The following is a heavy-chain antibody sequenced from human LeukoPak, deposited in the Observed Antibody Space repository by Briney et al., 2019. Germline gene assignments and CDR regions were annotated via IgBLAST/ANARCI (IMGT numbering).Heavy chain of an antibody. J-gene: IGHJ5*02. CDR3: ARDRRIAARPVVASVSWFDP. V-gene: IGHV1-18*01. CDR2: ISAYNGNT. D-gene: IGHD6-6*01. Sequence: ASVKVSCKASGYTFTSYGISWVRQAPGQGLEWMGWISAYNGNTNYAQQLQGRVTMTTDTSTSTAYMELRSLRSDDTAVYYCARDRRIAARPVVASVSWFDPWGQGTLVTVSS. CDR1: GYTFTSYG.